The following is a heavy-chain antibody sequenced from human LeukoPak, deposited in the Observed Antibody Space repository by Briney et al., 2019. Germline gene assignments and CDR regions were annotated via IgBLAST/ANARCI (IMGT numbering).Heavy chain of an antibody. CDR2: IYYRGNT. D-gene: IGHD2-21*02. CDR3: AREILRPPLSGMDV. Sequence: SETLSLTCTVSGGSVSSFYWSWIRQPPGKGLEWIGYIYYRGNTQYNPSLKSRVTISVDTSKNQFSLRLTSVTAADTAVYYCAREILRPPLSGMDVWGQGTTVTVSS. J-gene: IGHJ6*02. V-gene: IGHV4-59*02. CDR1: GGSVSSFY.